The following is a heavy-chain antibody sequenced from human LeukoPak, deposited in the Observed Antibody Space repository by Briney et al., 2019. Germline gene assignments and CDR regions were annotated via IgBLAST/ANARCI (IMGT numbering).Heavy chain of an antibody. J-gene: IGHJ3*02. CDR3: ASTRGHDAFDI. V-gene: IGHV4-30-2*01. CDR2: IYHSGST. Sequence: PSETLSLTCAVSGGSISSGGYSWSWIRQPPGKGLEWIGYIYHSGSTYYNPSLKSRVTISVDRSKNQLSLKLSSVTAADTAVYYCASTRGHDAFDIWGQGTMVTVSS. CDR1: GGSISSGGYS. D-gene: IGHD3-10*01.